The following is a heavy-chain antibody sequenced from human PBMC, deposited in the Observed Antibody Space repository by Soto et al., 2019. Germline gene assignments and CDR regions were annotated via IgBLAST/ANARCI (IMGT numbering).Heavy chain of an antibody. D-gene: IGHD5-18*01. V-gene: IGHV2-5*02. J-gene: IGHJ4*02. CDR3: APQRYGEFDY. CDR1: GFSLSTIGVG. Sequence: QITLKESGPTLVKPTQTLTLTCTFSGFSLSTIGVGVGWIRQPPGKALEWLALIYWDDDKRYRPSLKSRLTISKDTSKNQVVLTITNMDPVDTSTYYCAPQRYGEFDYWGQRTLVTVSS. CDR2: IYWDDDK.